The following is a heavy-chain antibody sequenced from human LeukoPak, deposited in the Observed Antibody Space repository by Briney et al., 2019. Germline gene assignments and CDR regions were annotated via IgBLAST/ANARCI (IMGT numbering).Heavy chain of an antibody. CDR1: GYTFTSYD. CDR2: MNPNSGNT. Sequence: ASVKVSCKPSGYTFTSYDINWVRQATGQGLEWMGWMNPNSGNTGYAQKFQGRVTMTRNTSISTAYMELSSLRSEDTAVYYCARGLHFIYYYDSSGYLDGFDYWGQGTLVTVSS. J-gene: IGHJ4*02. CDR3: ARGLHFIYYYDSSGYLDGFDY. V-gene: IGHV1-8*01. D-gene: IGHD3-22*01.